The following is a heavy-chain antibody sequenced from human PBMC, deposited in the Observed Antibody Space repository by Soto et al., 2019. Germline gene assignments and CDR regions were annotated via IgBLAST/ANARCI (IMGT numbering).Heavy chain of an antibody. Sequence: QVQLVESGGGVVQPGRSLRLSCAASGFTFSSYAMHWVRQAPGKGLEWVAVISYDGSNKYYADSVKGRFTISRDNSKTGYLQMNSLRGEDTAVYYCVRDKSPYSSGWHNRHFDYWGQGTLVTVSS. CDR2: ISYDGSNK. J-gene: IGHJ4*02. CDR1: GFTFSSYA. V-gene: IGHV3-30-3*01. D-gene: IGHD6-19*01. CDR3: VRDKSPYSSGWHNRHFDY.